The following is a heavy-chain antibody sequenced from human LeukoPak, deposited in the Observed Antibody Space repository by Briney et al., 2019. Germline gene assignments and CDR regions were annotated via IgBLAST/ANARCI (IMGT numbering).Heavy chain of an antibody. CDR3: VRGSGFLLDY. CDR1: GFTFSNHW. V-gene: IGHV3-7*01. CDR2: IKEDGSER. J-gene: IGHJ4*02. D-gene: IGHD6-19*01. Sequence: PGGSLRLSCAASGFTFSNHWMSWVRQTPGKGLEWVAKIKEDGSERYYVDSVKGRLTISRDDANYSVYLQLNTLRVEDTAVYHCVRGSGFLLDYWGQGTLVTVSS.